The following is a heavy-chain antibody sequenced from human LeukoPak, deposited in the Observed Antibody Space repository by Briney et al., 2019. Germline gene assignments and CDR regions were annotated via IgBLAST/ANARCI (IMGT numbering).Heavy chain of an antibody. CDR2: IIPIFGTA. V-gene: IGHV1-69*13. CDR3: ARTLWGNNYQYGY. CDR1: GGTFSSYA. J-gene: IGHJ4*02. Sequence: ASVKVSCKASGGTFSSYAISWVRQAPGQGLEWMGGIIPIFGTANYAQKFQGRVTITADESTSTAYMELSSLRSEDTAVYYCARTLWGNNYQYGYWGQGTLVTVSS. D-gene: IGHD1/OR15-1a*01.